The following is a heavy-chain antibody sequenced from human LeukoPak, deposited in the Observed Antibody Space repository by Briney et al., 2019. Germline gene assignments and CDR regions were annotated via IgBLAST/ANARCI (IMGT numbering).Heavy chain of an antibody. CDR2: ISSSSSTI. D-gene: IGHD6-19*01. J-gene: IGHJ4*02. Sequence: GGSLRLSCAASGFTFYSYWMSWVRQAPGKGLEWVSYISSSSSTIYYADSVKGRFTISRDNAKNSLYLQMNSLRAEDTALYYCAKDMGRAVAGSLDYWGQGTLVTVAS. CDR1: GFTFYSYW. CDR3: AKDMGRAVAGSLDY. V-gene: IGHV3-48*01.